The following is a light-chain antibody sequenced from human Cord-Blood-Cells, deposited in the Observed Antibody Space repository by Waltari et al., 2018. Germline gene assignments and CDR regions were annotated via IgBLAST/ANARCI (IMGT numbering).Light chain of an antibody. CDR2: EVS. CDR1: SSDVGGYNY. J-gene: IGLJ1*01. CDR3: SSYTSSSTPV. Sequence: QSALTQPASVSGSPGQSITISCTGTSSDVGGYNYVSWYQQHPGKAPKLMIYEVSNRPSGVSNRVSGSKSGNTASLTISGLQAEDEADYYCSSYTSSSTPVFGTGTKVTVL. V-gene: IGLV2-14*01.